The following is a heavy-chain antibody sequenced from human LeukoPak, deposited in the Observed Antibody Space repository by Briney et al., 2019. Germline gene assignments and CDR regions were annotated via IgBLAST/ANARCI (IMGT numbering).Heavy chain of an antibody. Sequence: SVTVSCKASGGTFSSYAISWVRQAPGQGLEWMGGIIPIFGTANYAQKFQGRVTITADKSTSTAYMELSSLRSEDTAVYYCARLYVDTAMVDFDYWGQGTLVTVSS. CDR2: IIPIFGTA. CDR3: ARLYVDTAMVDFDY. J-gene: IGHJ4*02. CDR1: GGTFSSYA. V-gene: IGHV1-69*06. D-gene: IGHD5-18*01.